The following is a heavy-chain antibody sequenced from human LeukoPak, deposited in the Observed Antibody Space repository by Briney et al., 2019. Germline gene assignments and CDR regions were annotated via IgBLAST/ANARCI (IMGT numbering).Heavy chain of an antibody. J-gene: IGHJ6*02. V-gene: IGHV3-23*01. CDR3: ARDKVPRYYYYGMDV. D-gene: IGHD6-6*01. CDR1: GFTFSSFA. CDR2: ITGSHGPT. Sequence: PGGSLRLSCAASGFTFSSFAMTWVRQAPGKGLEWVSSITGSHGPTYNTDSVKGRFTISRDNSQNTLYLQMNSLRAEDTAVYYCARDKVPRYYYYGMDVWGQGTTVTVSS.